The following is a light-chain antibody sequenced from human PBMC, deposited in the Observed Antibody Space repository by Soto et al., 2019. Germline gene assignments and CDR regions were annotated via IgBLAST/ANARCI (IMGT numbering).Light chain of an antibody. J-gene: IGLJ3*02. CDR1: SSDVGSYNL. Sequence: QSVLTQPASVSGSPGQSITISCTGTSSDVGSYNLVSWYQQHPGKAPKLMIYEVSKRPSGVSNRFSGSKSGNTASLTISGLQAEDGADYYFCSYAGSSPWVFGVGTKHTVL. CDR2: EVS. V-gene: IGLV2-23*02. CDR3: CSYAGSSPWV.